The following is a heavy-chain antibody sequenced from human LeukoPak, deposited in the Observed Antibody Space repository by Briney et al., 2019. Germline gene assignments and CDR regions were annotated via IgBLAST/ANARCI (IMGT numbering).Heavy chain of an antibody. CDR1: GYIFSNYG. J-gene: IGHJ4*02. D-gene: IGHD4-17*01. CDR3: ARTDYGDYSYYFDY. Sequence: ASVKASCKASGYIFSNYGIRWVRQAPGQWLEWMGWISAYNGNTNYAQNLQGRVTMTTDTSTSTAYMELRSLRSDDTAVYYCARTDYGDYSYYFDYWGQGTLVTVSS. V-gene: IGHV1-18*01. CDR2: ISAYNGNT.